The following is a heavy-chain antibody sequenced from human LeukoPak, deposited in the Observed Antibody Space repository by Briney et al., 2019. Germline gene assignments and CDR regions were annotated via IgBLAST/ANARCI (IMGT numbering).Heavy chain of an antibody. CDR2: MNPNSGNT. Sequence: ASVKVSCKASGYTFTSYDINWVRQATGQGLECMGWMNPNSGNTGYAQKFQGRVTITRNTSISTAYMELSSLRSEDTAVYYCARGDLKSDWFDPWGQGTLVTVSP. J-gene: IGHJ5*02. CDR1: GYTFTSYD. V-gene: IGHV1-8*03. CDR3: ARGDLKSDWFDP. D-gene: IGHD3-3*01.